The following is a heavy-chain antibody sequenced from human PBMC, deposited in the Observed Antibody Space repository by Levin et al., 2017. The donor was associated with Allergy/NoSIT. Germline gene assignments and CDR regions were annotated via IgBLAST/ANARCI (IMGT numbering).Heavy chain of an antibody. CDR2: IYPGDSDT. CDR3: ARDLRYNSGLDY. Sequence: KVSCKGSGYSFTSYWIGWVRQMPGKGLEWMGIIYPGDSDTRYSPSFQGQVTISADKSISTAYLQWSSLKASDTAIYYFARDLRYNSGLDYWGQGTLVTVSS. V-gene: IGHV5-51*01. CDR1: GYSFTSYW. D-gene: IGHD6-19*01. J-gene: IGHJ4*02.